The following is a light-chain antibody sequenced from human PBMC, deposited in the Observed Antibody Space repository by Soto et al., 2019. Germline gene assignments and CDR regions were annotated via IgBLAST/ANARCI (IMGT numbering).Light chain of an antibody. Sequence: QSVLTQPPSASGTPGQRVTISCSGSSSNIGSNSVYWYQQLPGTAPKLLIYRNNQRPSGVPDRFSGSRSGTSASLAISGLRSEDEADYYCAACDDSLSGWVFGGGTKLTV. CDR1: SSNIGSNS. CDR3: AACDDSLSGWV. V-gene: IGLV1-47*01. J-gene: IGLJ3*02. CDR2: RNN.